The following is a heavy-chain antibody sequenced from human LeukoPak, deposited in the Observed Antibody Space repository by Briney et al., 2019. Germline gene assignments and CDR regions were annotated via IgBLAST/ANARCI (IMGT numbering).Heavy chain of an antibody. J-gene: IGHJ4*02. CDR3: ARRGDYGDY. CDR1: GFSFSISW. CDR2: INSDGKTT. Sequence: SGGSLRLSCAASGFSFSISWMNWVRQAPGEGLVWVSRINSDGKTTNYADSVKGRFTISRDNAKNTLYLQMNSLRAEDTAVYYCARRGDYGDYLGQGTLVTVSS. V-gene: IGHV3-74*01.